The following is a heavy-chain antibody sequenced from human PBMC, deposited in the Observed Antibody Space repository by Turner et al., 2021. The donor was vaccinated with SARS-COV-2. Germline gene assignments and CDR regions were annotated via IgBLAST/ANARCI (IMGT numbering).Heavy chain of an antibody. J-gene: IGHJ5*02. V-gene: IGHV3-30*18. CDR2: ISYDGTNK. Sequence: QVQLVESGGGVVQPGRSLRLSGAASGFTFSSYGMHWVRQAPGKGLEWVAVISYDGTNKYYADSVKGRFTISRDNSKNTLYLQMNSLRAEDTAVYYCAKDLGQLDWFDPWGQGTLVTVSS. D-gene: IGHD6-13*01. CDR3: AKDLGQLDWFDP. CDR1: GFTFSSYG.